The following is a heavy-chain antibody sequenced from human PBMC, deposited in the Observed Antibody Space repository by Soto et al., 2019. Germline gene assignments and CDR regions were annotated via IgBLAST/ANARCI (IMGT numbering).Heavy chain of an antibody. J-gene: IGHJ5*02. Sequence: QVQLVQSGAEVKKPGASVKVSCKASGYIFTNYDINWVRQATGQGLEYLAWINPNSGNTGCVQKFQGRVTMTRNTSRNTAYVERNSLRSEEAAVYYCAMGIKSGDYSMWFDPWGQGTLVTVSS. CDR3: AMGIKSGDYSMWFDP. CDR1: GYIFTNYD. CDR2: INPNSGNT. D-gene: IGHD4-17*01. V-gene: IGHV1-8*01.